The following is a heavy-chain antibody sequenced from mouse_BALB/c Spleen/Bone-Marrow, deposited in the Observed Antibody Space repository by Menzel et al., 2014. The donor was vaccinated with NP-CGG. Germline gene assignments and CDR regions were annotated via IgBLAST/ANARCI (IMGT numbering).Heavy chain of an antibody. CDR3: ARSGNFFDH. Sequence: EVQLQQSGPGLVKPSQSLSLTCTVTGYSITSGFAWNWIRQFPGNNLEWMGYISSSGRTSYHPSLKGRISITRDTSKNQFFLQLNSVTTEDTATYYCARSGNFFDHWGQGTTLTVSS. V-gene: IGHV3-2*02. J-gene: IGHJ2*01. D-gene: IGHD1-3*01. CDR2: ISSSGRT. CDR1: GYSITSGFA.